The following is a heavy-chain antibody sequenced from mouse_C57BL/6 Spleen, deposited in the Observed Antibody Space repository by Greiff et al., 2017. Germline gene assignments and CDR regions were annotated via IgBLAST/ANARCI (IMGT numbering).Heavy chain of an antibody. V-gene: IGHV5-17*01. J-gene: IGHJ4*01. D-gene: IGHD2-1*01. CDR3: AREDYGNYDAMDY. CDR2: ISSGRSII. CDR1: GFTFSDYG. Sequence: EVQVVESGGGLVKPGGSLKLSCAASGFTFSDYGMHWVRQAPEKGLEWVAYISSGRSIIYYADAVKGRFPISRDNAKNTLFLQMTSLRSEDTAMYYCAREDYGNYDAMDYWGQGTSVTVSS.